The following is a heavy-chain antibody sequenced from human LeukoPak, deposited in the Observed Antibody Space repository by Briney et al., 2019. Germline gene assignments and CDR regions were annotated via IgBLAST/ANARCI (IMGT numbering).Heavy chain of an antibody. CDR1: GGSISSYY. Sequence: PSETLSLTCTVSGGSISSYYWSWIRQPAGKGLEWIGRIYTSGSTNYNPSLKSRVTMSVDTSKNQFSLKLSSVTAADTAVYYCARDIIRAPYDFTYYYYYMDVGGKGTTVTVS. V-gene: IGHV4-4*07. CDR3: ARDIIRAPYDFTYYYYYMDV. CDR2: IYTSGST. J-gene: IGHJ6*03. D-gene: IGHD3-3*01.